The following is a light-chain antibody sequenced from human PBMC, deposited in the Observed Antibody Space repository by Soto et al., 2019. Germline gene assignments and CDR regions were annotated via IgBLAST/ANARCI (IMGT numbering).Light chain of an antibody. J-gene: IGLJ1*01. CDR3: SSYTSSSTPV. V-gene: IGLV2-14*01. CDR2: DVS. Sequence: QSALTQPASVSGSPGQSITISCTGTSSDVGGYNYVSWYQQHPGKAPKLMIYDVSNRPSGVSNRFSGSKSGNTASLTISGLQAEDEADYYCSSYTSSSTPVFGTGTKLTVI. CDR1: SSDVGGYNY.